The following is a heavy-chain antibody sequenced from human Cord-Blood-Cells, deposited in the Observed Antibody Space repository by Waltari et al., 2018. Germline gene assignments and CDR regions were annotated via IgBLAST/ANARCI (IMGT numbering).Heavy chain of an antibody. J-gene: IGHJ4*02. Sequence: QVQLQQWGAGLLKPSETLSLTCAVYGGSFSGYYWSWIRQPPGTGLEWIGEINHSGSTNYNPSLKSRVTISVDTSKNQFSLNLSSVTAADTAVYYCARHHQTTCFDYWGQGTLVTVSS. V-gene: IGHV4-34*01. D-gene: IGHD4-17*01. CDR3: ARHHQTTCFDY. CDR1: GGSFSGYY. CDR2: INHSGST.